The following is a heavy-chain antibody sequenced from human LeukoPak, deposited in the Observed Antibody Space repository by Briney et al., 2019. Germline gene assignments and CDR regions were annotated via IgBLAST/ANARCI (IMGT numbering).Heavy chain of an antibody. Sequence: SETLSLTCTVSGGSISSYYWSWLRQPPGKGLEWSGYIYYSGSTNYNPSLKSRVTMSVDTSKNQFSLKLTSVTAADTAVYYCARRPYCSSTSCQGNWFDRWGQGTLVTVSS. CDR3: ARRPYCSSTSCQGNWFDR. J-gene: IGHJ5*02. CDR1: GGSISSYY. V-gene: IGHV4-59*08. CDR2: IYYSGST. D-gene: IGHD2-2*01.